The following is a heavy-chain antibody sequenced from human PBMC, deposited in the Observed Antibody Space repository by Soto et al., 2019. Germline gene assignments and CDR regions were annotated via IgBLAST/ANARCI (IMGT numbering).Heavy chain of an antibody. CDR2: ISYDGINK. V-gene: IGHV3-30*03. CDR1: GFTFSDYY. D-gene: IGHD3-16*02. CDR3: ARDRLRLGELSLLGYFDY. Sequence: GGSLRLSCAASGFTFSDYYMSWIRQAPGKGLEREASISYDGINKYYADSVKGRFTISRDNSKNTLSVQMDSLIAEDTAVYYCARDRLRLGELSLLGYFDYWGQGTLVTVSS. J-gene: IGHJ4*02.